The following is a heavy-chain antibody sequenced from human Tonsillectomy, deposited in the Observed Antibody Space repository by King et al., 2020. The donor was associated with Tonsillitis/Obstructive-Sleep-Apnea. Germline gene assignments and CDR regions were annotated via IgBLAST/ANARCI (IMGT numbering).Heavy chain of an antibody. J-gene: IGHJ4*02. D-gene: IGHD6-19*01. Sequence: VQLVESGGGLVQPGGSLRLSCAASGFTFRRSWMSWVRQVPGKGLEWVANIKEGGSEKYYVDSVKGRFIISRDDAKNQVFLQMTSLRAEDTAVYYCAKTYSGWYGGDWGQGTLVTVSP. CDR3: AKTYSGWYGGD. V-gene: IGHV3-7*01. CDR1: GFTFRRSW. CDR2: IKEGGSEK.